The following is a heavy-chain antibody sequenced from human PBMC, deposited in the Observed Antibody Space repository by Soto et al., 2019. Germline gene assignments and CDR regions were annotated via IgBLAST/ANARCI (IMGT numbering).Heavy chain of an antibody. Sequence: EVQVVESGGGLVQPGGSLRLSCAASGFIFTNHYMDWVRQAPGKGVEWVGRARNKANSYTTDYAASVKGRFTISRDDSKNSVYLQMDRLKIEDTAFYYCGRVAVRGVKHNWFAPWGQGTLVTVSS. V-gene: IGHV3-72*01. CDR3: GRVAVRGVKHNWFAP. CDR2: ARNKANSYTT. J-gene: IGHJ5*02. CDR1: GFIFTNHY. D-gene: IGHD3-10*01.